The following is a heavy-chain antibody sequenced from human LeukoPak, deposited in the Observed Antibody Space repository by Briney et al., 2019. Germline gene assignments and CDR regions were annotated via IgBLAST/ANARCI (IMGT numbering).Heavy chain of an antibody. D-gene: IGHD5-18*01. J-gene: IGHJ3*02. V-gene: IGHV1-2*02. CDR2: INPNSGGT. CDR1: GYTFAAYY. CDR3: ASVSYGLANRVAFDI. Sequence: ASVKVSCKASGYTFAAYYMYWVRQAPGQGLEWMGWINPNSGGTNYAQKFQGRVTMTRDMSTSTVYMELSSLRSEDTAVYYCASVSYGLANRVAFDIWGQGTMVTVSS.